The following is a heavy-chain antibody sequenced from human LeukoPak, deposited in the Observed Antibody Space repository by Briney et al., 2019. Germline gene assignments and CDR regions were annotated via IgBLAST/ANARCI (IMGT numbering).Heavy chain of an antibody. CDR2: IIPIFGTA. V-gene: IGHV1-69*05. CDR1: GGTFISYA. CDR3: ARALSIAARPYYYYMDV. D-gene: IGHD6-6*01. J-gene: IGHJ6*03. Sequence: SVKVSYKASGGTFISYAISWVRQAPGQGLEGMGGIIPIFGTANYAQEFQGRVTITTDQSTSTAYMELSSLRSEDTAVYYCARALSIAARPYYYYMDVWGKGTTVTVSS.